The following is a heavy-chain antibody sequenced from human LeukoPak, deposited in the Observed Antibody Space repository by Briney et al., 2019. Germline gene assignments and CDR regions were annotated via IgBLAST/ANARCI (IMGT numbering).Heavy chain of an antibody. J-gene: IGHJ6*02. D-gene: IGHD3-10*01. CDR1: GFTVSSNY. Sequence: PGGSLRLSCAASGFTVSSNYMSWVRQAPGKGLEWVSVIYGGGYTYYADSVKGRFTISRDNSKNTLYLQMNSLRAEDTAVYYCAREHMVRGVNMFYGMDVWGQGITVTGSS. CDR3: AREHMVRGVNMFYGMDV. V-gene: IGHV3-53*01. CDR2: IYGGGYT.